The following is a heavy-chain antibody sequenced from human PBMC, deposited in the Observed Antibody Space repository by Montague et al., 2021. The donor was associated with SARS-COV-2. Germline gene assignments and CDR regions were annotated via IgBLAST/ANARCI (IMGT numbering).Heavy chain of an antibody. D-gene: IGHD3-9*01. CDR3: AHLIRYYDIFTGIPFDD. J-gene: IGHJ4*02. CDR2: IYSNGDK. V-gene: IGHV2-5*01. CDR1: GFSLSTPNVG. Sequence: VKPTQTLTLTCTFSGFSLSTPNVGVAWIRQPPGKALEWLAVIYSNGDKRYSPSLQRRPTITKDTSRNQVVVSLTNVDPLDTATYYCAHLIRYYDIFTGIPFDDWGQGTQVTVSS.